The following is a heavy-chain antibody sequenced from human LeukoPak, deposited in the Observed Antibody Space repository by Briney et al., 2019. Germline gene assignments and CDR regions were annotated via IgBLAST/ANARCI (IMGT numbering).Heavy chain of an antibody. CDR3: ARVSSYGSGSIYSTFYYGMDV. Sequence: SQTLSLTCAISGDSVSSNSAAWNWIRQSPSRGLEWLGRTYYRSTWYNDYAVSVKSRITINPDTSKNQFSLQLNSVTPEDTAVYYCARVSSYGSGSIYSTFYYGMDVWGKGTTVTVSS. D-gene: IGHD3-10*01. CDR1: GDSVSSNSAA. CDR2: TYYRSTWYN. V-gene: IGHV6-1*01. J-gene: IGHJ6*04.